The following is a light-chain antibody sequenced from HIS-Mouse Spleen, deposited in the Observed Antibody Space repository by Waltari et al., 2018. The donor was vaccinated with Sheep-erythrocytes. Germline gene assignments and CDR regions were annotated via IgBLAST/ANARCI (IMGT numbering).Light chain of an antibody. V-gene: IGLV2-23*01. Sequence: QSALTQPASVSGSPGQSITISCTGTSSDVGSYNLVSWYQQHPGKAPKLMIYEGSKRPSGVSNRFSGSKSGHTASLTISGLQAEDEADDYCCSYAGSSTPWVFGGGTKLTVL. CDR1: SSDVGSYNL. J-gene: IGLJ3*02. CDR2: EGS. CDR3: CSYAGSSTPWV.